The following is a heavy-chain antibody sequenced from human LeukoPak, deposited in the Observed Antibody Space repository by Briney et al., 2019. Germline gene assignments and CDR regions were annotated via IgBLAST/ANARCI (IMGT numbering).Heavy chain of an antibody. J-gene: IGHJ4*02. CDR2: INHSGST. D-gene: IGHD1-26*01. CDR1: GGPFSGYY. Sequence: SETLSLTCAVYGGPFSGYYWSWIRQPPGKGLEWIGEINHSGSTNYNPSLKSRVTISVDTSKNQFSPKLSSVTAADTAVYYCARGPLVGANFFPFDYWGQGTLVTVSS. CDR3: ARGPLVGANFFPFDY. V-gene: IGHV4-34*01.